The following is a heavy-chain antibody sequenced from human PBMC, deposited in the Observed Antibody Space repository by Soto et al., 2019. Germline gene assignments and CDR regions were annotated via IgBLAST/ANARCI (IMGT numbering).Heavy chain of an antibody. CDR1: GYIFTSHA. CDR2: INTGNGDT. Sequence: QVQLVQSGSEVKKPGASVKVSCKASGYIFTSHAIHWVRQAPGQRFEWMGWINTGNGDTKSSQKFQGRVTNSADLSAGTADTERRGLRAEHTAEYYCAGEGSDNQDLVVVPTHVTDLGDYELVDSSCDMDVWGKGTRVIVSS. V-gene: IGHV1-3*04. J-gene: IGHJ6*03. CDR3: AGEGSDNQDLVVVPTHVTDLGDYELVDSSCDMDV. D-gene: IGHD2-2*01.